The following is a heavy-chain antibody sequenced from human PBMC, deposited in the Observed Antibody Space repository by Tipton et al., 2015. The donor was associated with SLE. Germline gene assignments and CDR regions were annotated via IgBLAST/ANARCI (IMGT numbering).Heavy chain of an antibody. Sequence: SLRLSCVTSGFTFSNYWMSWVRQAPGKGLEWISGVTGGGGSSFYADSVKGRFTISRDDSKNTLYLQMNSLRAEDTAVYYCAKDRGSCSVVSCLNLYYMDVWGKGTAVTVSS. J-gene: IGHJ6*03. CDR1: GFTFSNYW. V-gene: IGHV3-23*01. CDR3: AKDRGSCSVVSCLNLYYMDV. D-gene: IGHD2-15*01. CDR2: VTGGGGSS.